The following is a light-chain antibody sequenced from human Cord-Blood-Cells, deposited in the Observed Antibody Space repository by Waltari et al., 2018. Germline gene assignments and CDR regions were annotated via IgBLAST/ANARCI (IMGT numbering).Light chain of an antibody. CDR3: QQLNSYPIT. V-gene: IGKV1-9*01. CDR1: QGISSY. Sequence: IQMTQSPYLLSASVGHSVPITCRASQGISSYLAWYQQKPGKAPKLLIYAASTLQSGVPSRFSGSGSGTEFTLTISSLQPEDFATYYCQQLNSYPITFGQGTRLEIK. CDR2: AAS. J-gene: IGKJ5*01.